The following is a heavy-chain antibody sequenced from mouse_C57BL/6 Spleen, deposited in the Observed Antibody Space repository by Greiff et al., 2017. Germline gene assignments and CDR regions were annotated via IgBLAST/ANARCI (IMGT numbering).Heavy chain of an antibody. CDR3: AMIYYGYDGAMDY. CDR1: GYTFTSYW. V-gene: IGHV1-7*01. J-gene: IGHJ4*01. Sequence: VQLQQSGAELAKPGASVKLSCKASGYTFTSYWMHWVKQRPGQGLEWIGYIHPSSGYTKYNQKFKDKATLTADKSSSTAYMQLNSLTYEDSAGYYCAMIYYGYDGAMDYWGQGTSVTGSS. CDR2: IHPSSGYT. D-gene: IGHD2-2*01.